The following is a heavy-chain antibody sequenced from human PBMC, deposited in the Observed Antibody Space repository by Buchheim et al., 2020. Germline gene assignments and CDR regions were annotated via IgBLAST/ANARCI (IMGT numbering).Heavy chain of an antibody. J-gene: IGHJ2*01. CDR3: ARDRERDYWYFDL. V-gene: IGHV3-74*01. D-gene: IGHD1-1*01. CDR1: GFTFSDYW. Sequence: EVQLVESGGGLVQPGGSLRLSCAASGFTFSDYWMHWVRQAPGKGLVWVSRINSDGSSTNYADSVKDRFTISRDNSKNTLYLQMNTLRAEDTAVYYCARDRERDYWYFDLWGRGTL. CDR2: INSDGSST.